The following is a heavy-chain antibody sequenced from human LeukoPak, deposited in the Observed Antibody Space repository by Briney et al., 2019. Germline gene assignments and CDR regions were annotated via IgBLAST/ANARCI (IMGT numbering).Heavy chain of an antibody. V-gene: IGHV4-4*07. CDR2: IYTSGST. CDR3: ARDKNARSHYYYGMDV. J-gene: IGHJ6*02. Sequence: PSETLSLTCTVSGGSISSYYWSWIRQPAGKGLEWIGRIYTSGSTNYNPSLKSRVTMSVDTSKNQFSLKLSSVTAADTAVYYCARDKNARSHYYYGMDVWGQGTTVTVSS. D-gene: IGHD3-16*01. CDR1: GGSISSYY.